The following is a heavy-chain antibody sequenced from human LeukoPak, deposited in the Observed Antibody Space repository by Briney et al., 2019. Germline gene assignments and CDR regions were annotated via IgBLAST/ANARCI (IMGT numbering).Heavy chain of an antibody. CDR1: GGTFSSYA. CDR2: IIPIRGSA. J-gene: IGHJ3*02. CDR3: ARHVGLGESEYSSSSPVDAFDI. Sequence: VASVKLSCTASGGTFSSYAISWVRQAPGQGLEWMGRIIPIRGSANYAQKFQGRVTITADKSTSTAYMELSSLRSEDTAVYYCARHVGLGESEYSSSSPVDAFDIWGQGTMVTVSS. V-gene: IGHV1-69*04. D-gene: IGHD6-13*01.